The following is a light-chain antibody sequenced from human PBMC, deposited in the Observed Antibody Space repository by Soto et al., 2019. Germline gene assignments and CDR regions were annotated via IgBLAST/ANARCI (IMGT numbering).Light chain of an antibody. CDR3: QQRSNWPRGT. CDR1: QSVSSY. V-gene: IGKV3-11*01. J-gene: IGKJ5*01. CDR2: DAS. Sequence: EIVLTQSPATLSLSPGERATLSCRASQSVSSYLAWYQQKPGQAPRLLIYDASNRATGIPARVSGSGSGTDFTLTIRSLEPEDFAVYYCQQRSNWPRGTFGQGTRLEIK.